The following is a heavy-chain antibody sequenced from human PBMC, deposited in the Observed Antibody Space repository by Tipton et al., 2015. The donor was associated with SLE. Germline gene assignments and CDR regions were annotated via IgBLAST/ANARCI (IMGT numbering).Heavy chain of an antibody. V-gene: IGHV4-30-2*01. CDR3: ARAGRAWNLFDY. CDR1: GGSISSGGYS. Sequence: TLSLTCAVSGGSISSGGYSWSWIRQPPGKGLEWIGYIYHSGSTNYNPSLKSRVTISVDTSKNQFSLKLSSVTAADTAVYYCARAGRAWNLFDYWGQGTLVTVSS. J-gene: IGHJ4*02. CDR2: IYHSGST. D-gene: IGHD1-1*01.